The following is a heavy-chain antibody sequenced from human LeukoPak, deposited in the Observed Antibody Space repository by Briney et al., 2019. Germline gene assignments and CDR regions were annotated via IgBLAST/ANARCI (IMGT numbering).Heavy chain of an antibody. CDR2: IIPIFGTA. Sequence: VASVKVSCKASGGTFSSYAISWVRQAPGQGLEWMGGIIPIFGTANYAQKFQGRVTITADESTSTAYMELSSLRSEDTAVYYCARDGAGGSWQEMGYWFDPWGQGTLVTVSS. V-gene: IGHV1-69*13. CDR1: GGTFSSYA. CDR3: ARDGAGGSWQEMGYWFDP. J-gene: IGHJ5*02. D-gene: IGHD1-26*01.